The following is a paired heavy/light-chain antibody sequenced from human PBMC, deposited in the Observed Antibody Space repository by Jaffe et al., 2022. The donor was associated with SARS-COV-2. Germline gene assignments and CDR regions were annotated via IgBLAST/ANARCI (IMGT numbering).Light chain of an antibody. V-gene: IGKV3-15*01. Sequence: EIVMTQSPATLSVSPGERAALSCRASQSISSNLAWYQQKPGQAPRLLIYGASTRATGIPARFSGSGSGTAFTLTISSLQSEDFAVYFCQQYGDWPPITFGPGTRLEIK. CDR2: GAS. J-gene: IGKJ5*01. CDR3: QQYGDWPPIT. CDR1: QSISSN.
Heavy chain of an antibody. D-gene: IGHD3-3*01. CDR2: INSDGSST. J-gene: IGHJ5*02. Sequence: VQLVESGGGLAQPGGSLRLSCEGSGFTFRDYWMHWVRQAPGKGLVWVSRINSDGSSTSYADSVKGRFTISRDNAKKTLYLQMSSLRADDTAVYYCVRNSYDMRNGYYQNWFDPWGQGTLVTVSS. CDR3: VRNSYDMRNGYYQNWFDP. CDR1: GFTFRDYW. V-gene: IGHV3-74*01.